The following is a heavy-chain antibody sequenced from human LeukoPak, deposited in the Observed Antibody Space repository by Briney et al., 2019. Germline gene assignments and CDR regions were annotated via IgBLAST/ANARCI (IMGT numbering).Heavy chain of an antibody. V-gene: IGHV3-48*04. CDR3: ARRDDFDI. Sequence: GGSLRLSCAASGFTFSTYWMTWVRQAPGKGLEWVSFISLSSSNVIYYADSVKGRFTISRDDVRNSLYLQMNSLRVEDTAMYYCARRDDFDIWGQGTLVTVSS. J-gene: IGHJ3*02. CDR2: ISLSSSNVI. CDR1: GFTFSTYW.